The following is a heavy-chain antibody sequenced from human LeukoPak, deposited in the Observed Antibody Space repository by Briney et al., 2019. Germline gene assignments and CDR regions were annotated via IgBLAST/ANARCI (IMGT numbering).Heavy chain of an antibody. J-gene: IGHJ4*02. CDR3: ARHLSYGSGSSHFDY. D-gene: IGHD3-10*01. Sequence: PSETLSLTCTVSGASITSYYWAWVRQTAGKGLELIGCIYDTETTYYNPSLNSRVTISLDTSNNQFSLRVTSVTAADTAMYYCARHLSYGSGSSHFDYWGQGTLVTVSS. V-gene: IGHV4-59*01. CDR2: IYDTETT. CDR1: GASITSYY.